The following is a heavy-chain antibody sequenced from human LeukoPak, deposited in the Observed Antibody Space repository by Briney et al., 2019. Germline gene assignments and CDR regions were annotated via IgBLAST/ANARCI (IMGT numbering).Heavy chain of an antibody. CDR2: FDPEDGET. V-gene: IGHV1-24*01. Sequence: ASVKVSCKVSGYTLTELSMHWVRQAPGKGLEWMGGFDPEDGETIYAQKFQGRVTMTEDTSTDTAYMELSSLRSEDTAVYYCATVGFGGNSALDPYYFGYWGQGTLVTVSS. CDR3: ATVGFGGNSALDPYYFGY. CDR1: GYTLTELS. J-gene: IGHJ4*02. D-gene: IGHD4-23*01.